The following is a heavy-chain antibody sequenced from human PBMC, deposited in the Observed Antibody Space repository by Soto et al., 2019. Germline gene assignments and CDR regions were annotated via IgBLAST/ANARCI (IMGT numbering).Heavy chain of an antibody. V-gene: IGHV4-59*01. CDR2: IYYSGST. CDR1: GGSISSYY. CDR3: ARRGRIAVADYYYYYGMDV. D-gene: IGHD6-19*01. Sequence: PSETLSLTCTVPGGSISSYYWSWIRQPPGKGLAWIGYIYYSGSTNYNPSLKSRVTISVDTSKNQFSLKLSSVTAADTAVYYCARRGRIAVADYYYYYGMDVWGQGTTVTVS. J-gene: IGHJ6*02.